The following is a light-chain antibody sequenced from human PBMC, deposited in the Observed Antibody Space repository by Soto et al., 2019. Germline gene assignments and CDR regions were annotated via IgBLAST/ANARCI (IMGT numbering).Light chain of an antibody. V-gene: IGKV1-5*01. CDR2: DAS. J-gene: IGKJ1*01. CDR1: QSISSW. CDR3: QQYNSQKT. Sequence: DIHMTQSPSTLSASVGDRVTITCRASQSISSWLAWYQQKPGKAPKLLIYDASSLESGVPSRFSGSGSGTEFTLTISSLQPDDFATYYCQQYNSQKTFGQGTKV.